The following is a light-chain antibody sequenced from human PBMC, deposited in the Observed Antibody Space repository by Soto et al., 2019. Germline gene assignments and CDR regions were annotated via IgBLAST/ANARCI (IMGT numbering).Light chain of an antibody. V-gene: IGLV1-51*01. Sequence: QSVLTQPPSVSAAPGQKVTISCSGSSSNIGNNYVSWYQQLPGTAPKLLIYDNNKRPSGIPDRFSGSKSGTSATLGITGLQTGYEADYYCGTWDSSLSVLYVFGTGTKLTVL. CDR2: DNN. J-gene: IGLJ1*01. CDR1: SSNIGNNY. CDR3: GTWDSSLSVLYV.